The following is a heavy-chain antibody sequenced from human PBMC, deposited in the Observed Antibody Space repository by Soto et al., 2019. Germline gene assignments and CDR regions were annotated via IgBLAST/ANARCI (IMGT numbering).Heavy chain of an antibody. D-gene: IGHD3-10*01. CDR2: IWYDGSNK. Sequence: GGSLRLSCAASGFTFSSYGMHWVRQAPGKGLEWVAVIWYDGSNKYYADSVKGRFTISRDNSKNTLYLQMNSLRAEDTAVYYCARGRGVEDQFDYWGQGTLVTVSS. CDR1: GFTFSSYG. J-gene: IGHJ4*02. CDR3: ARGRGVEDQFDY. V-gene: IGHV3-33*01.